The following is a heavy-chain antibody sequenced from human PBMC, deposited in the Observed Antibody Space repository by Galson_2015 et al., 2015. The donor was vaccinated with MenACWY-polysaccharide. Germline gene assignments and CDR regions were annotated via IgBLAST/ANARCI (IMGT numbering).Heavy chain of an antibody. V-gene: IGHV3-74*01. D-gene: IGHD6-13*01. CDR3: ASVQGGYSNDWHHPYYFDY. J-gene: IGHJ4*02. Sequence: SLRLSCAASGFTFSSYWMHWVRQVPGKGLVWVSRISSDGSSTSYADSVKGRFTISRDNAKNTLHLQMNSLRVEDTAVYYCASVQGGYSNDWHHPYYFDYWGQGTLVTVSS. CDR1: GFTFSSYW. CDR2: ISSDGSST.